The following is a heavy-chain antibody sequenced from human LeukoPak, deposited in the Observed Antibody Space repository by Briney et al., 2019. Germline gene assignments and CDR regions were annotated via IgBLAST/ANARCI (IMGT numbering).Heavy chain of an antibody. J-gene: IGHJ4*02. D-gene: IGHD6-19*01. CDR3: ARGLSYAVAYGDY. Sequence: PGGSLRLSCAPSGFIFSDYWFHWVRQTPGQGLVRVAAINRDGTGTSHADSVRGRFTVSRDNAKNTLYLQLNSLRADDTAVYYCARGLSYAVAYGDYWGQGALVTVSS. CDR1: GFIFSDYW. CDR2: INRDGTGT. V-gene: IGHV3-74*01.